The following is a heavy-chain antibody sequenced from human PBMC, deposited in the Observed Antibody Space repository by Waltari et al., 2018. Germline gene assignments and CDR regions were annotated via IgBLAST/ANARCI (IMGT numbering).Heavy chain of an antibody. Sequence: EVQLVESGGGLVQPGGSLRLSCAASGLTFSSYDMHWVRQATGKGLEWVSAIGTAGYTYYPGSVKGRFTISRENAKNSLYLQMNSLRAEDTAVYYCARGARYYDSSSYFDYWGQGTLVTVSS. V-gene: IGHV3-13*01. D-gene: IGHD3-22*01. CDR1: GLTFSSYD. J-gene: IGHJ4*02. CDR2: IGTAGYT. CDR3: ARGARYYDSSSYFDY.